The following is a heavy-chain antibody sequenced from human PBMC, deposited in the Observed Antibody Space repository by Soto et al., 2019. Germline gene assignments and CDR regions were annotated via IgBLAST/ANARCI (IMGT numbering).Heavy chain of an antibody. Sequence: GGSLRLSCAASGFTFSSYGMHWVRQAPGKGLEWVAVIWYDGSNKYYADSVKGRFTISRDNSKNTLYLQMNSLRAEDTAVYYCARDIEQLVDWYFDLWGRGTLVTVSS. CDR3: ARDIEQLVDWYFDL. V-gene: IGHV3-33*01. J-gene: IGHJ2*01. CDR2: IWYDGSNK. D-gene: IGHD6-6*01. CDR1: GFTFSSYG.